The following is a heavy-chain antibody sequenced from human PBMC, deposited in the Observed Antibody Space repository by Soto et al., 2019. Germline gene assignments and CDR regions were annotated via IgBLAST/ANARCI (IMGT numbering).Heavy chain of an antibody. CDR2: INAGNGNT. CDR1: GYTFTSYS. V-gene: IGHV1-3*01. Sequence: ASVNVSCKSSGYTFTSYSIHWVRQAPGQRLEWMGWINAGNGNTKYSQKFQGRVTITRDTSASTAYMELSSLRSEDTAVYYCASSNWNYSNWFDPWGQGTLVTVSS. J-gene: IGHJ5*02. CDR3: ASSNWNYSNWFDP. D-gene: IGHD1-7*01.